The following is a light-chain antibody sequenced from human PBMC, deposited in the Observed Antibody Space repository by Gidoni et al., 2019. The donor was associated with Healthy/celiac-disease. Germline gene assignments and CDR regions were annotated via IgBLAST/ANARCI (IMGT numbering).Light chain of an antibody. Sequence: DIQLTQSPSFLSASAGDRVTITCRASQDISSYLAWYQQKPGKAPELLIYAASILQSGVPSRFSGRGSGTEFTLTISSLQPADFATYYCQQLNSYAFGQGTKVDSK. V-gene: IGKV1-9*01. CDR1: QDISSY. CDR2: AAS. CDR3: QQLNSYA. J-gene: IGKJ2*01.